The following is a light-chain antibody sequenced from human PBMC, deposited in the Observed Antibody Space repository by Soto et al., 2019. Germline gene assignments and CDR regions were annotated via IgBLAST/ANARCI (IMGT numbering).Light chain of an antibody. CDR1: TGAVTSGHY. Sequence: QAVVTQEPSLTVSPGGTVTLTCASSTGAVTSGHYPNWFQQKPGQAPRALIYSTTNKHPWTPARFSGSLLGGRAALTLSGVQPEDEAEYYCLLYYDGGLLGVFGGGTKLTVL. V-gene: IGLV7-43*01. CDR3: LLYYDGGLLGV. CDR2: STT. J-gene: IGLJ3*02.